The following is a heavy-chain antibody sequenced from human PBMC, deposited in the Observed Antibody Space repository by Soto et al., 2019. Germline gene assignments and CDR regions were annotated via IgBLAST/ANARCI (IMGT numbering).Heavy chain of an antibody. D-gene: IGHD3-22*01. CDR2: IWSDGSNK. CDR3: AREGTYYYDSSGYDIGFDY. V-gene: IGHV3-33*01. J-gene: IGHJ4*02. CDR1: GFTFSSYG. Sequence: QVQLVESGGGVVQPGRSLRLSCAASGFTFSSYGMHWVRQAPGKGLEWVAVIWSDGSNKYYADSVKGRFTISRDNSKNTLYLQMNSLRAEDTAVYYCAREGTYYYDSSGYDIGFDYWVQGTLVTVSS.